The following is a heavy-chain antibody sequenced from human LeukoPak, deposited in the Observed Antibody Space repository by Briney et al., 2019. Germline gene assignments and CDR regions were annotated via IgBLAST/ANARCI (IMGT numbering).Heavy chain of an antibody. D-gene: IGHD2-15*01. J-gene: IGHJ6*03. CDR3: AKPKAAHYYYYMDV. Sequence: GGSLRLSCAASGFTFRSYDMSWVRQAPGKGLEWVSGISGSGGRTDYADSVKGRFTISRDNSKNTLYLQMNSLRVEDTAVYYCAKPKAAHYYYYMDVWGKGTTVTVSS. CDR1: GFTFRSYD. V-gene: IGHV3-23*01. CDR2: ISGSGGRT.